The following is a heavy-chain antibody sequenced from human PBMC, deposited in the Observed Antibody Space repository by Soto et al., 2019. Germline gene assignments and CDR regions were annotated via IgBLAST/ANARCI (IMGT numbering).Heavy chain of an antibody. CDR2: IYYSGST. J-gene: IGHJ3*02. CDR3: ARYVKFCGGDCFDAFDI. CDR1: GGSISSGDYY. Sequence: QVQLQESGPGLVKPSQTLSLTCTVSGGSISSGDYYWSWIRQPPGKGLEWIGYIYYSGSTYYNPSLKSRVTISVDTSKNQFSLKLSSVTAADTAVYYCARYVKFCGGDCFDAFDIWGQGTMVTVSS. V-gene: IGHV4-30-4*01. D-gene: IGHD2-21*02.